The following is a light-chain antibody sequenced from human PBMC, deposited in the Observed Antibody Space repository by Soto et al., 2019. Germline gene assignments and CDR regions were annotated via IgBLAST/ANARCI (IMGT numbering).Light chain of an antibody. J-gene: IGLJ3*02. Sequence: QSVLTQPPSASGTPGQGVTISCSGSGSNIASNSVSWYQQLPGTAPKLLMYNNNQRPSGVPDRFSGSKSGTSASLAISGLQSEDEADYYCATWDDSLNGVVFGGGTKLTVL. CDR2: NNN. CDR3: ATWDDSLNGVV. CDR1: GSNIASNS. V-gene: IGLV1-44*01.